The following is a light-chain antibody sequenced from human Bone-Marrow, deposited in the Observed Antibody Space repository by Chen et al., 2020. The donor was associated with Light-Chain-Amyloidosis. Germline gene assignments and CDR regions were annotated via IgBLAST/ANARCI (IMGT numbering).Light chain of an antibody. CDR2: DVS. CDR1: SSDVGGYNY. CDR3: SSETNSSIL. V-gene: IGLV2-14*01. Sequence: QSALTQPASVSGSPGQSITISCTGTSSDVGGYNYVSWYQQHPGTAPKLMIYDVSNRPSGVSNRFSASETGNTTSLTISGREAEDESGYYGSSETNSSILFGTGTKITVL. J-gene: IGLJ1*01.